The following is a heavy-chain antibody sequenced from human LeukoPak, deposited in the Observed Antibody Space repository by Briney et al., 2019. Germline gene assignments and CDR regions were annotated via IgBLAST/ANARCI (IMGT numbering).Heavy chain of an antibody. CDR2: INPSGGST. J-gene: IGHJ4*02. D-gene: IGHD2-15*01. Sequence: ASVKVSCKASGYTFTSYYMHWVRQAPGQGLEWMGIINPSGGSTSYAQKFQGRVTMTRDMSTSTVYMELSSLRSEDTAVYYCAALDLGYCSGGSCYQVDYWGQGTLVTVSS. V-gene: IGHV1-46*01. CDR3: AALDLGYCSGGSCYQVDY. CDR1: GYTFTSYY.